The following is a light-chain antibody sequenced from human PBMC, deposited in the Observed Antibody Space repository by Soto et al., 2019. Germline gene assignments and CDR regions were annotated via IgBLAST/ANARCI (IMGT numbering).Light chain of an antibody. CDR1: QSVGSN. CDR3: QQYTTWPPTT. Sequence: EIMLTKSPGTLSLCPGERATLSCRASQSVGSNLAWYQQKPGQAPRLLIYGASTRATGIPAGFSGSGSGTEFTLTISSLQSEDFAVYYCQQYTTWPPTTFAQGTRLEVK. V-gene: IGKV3D-15*01. J-gene: IGKJ5*01. CDR2: GAS.